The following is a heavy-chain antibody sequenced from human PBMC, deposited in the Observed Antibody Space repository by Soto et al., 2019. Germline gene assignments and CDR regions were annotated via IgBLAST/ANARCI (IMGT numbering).Heavy chain of an antibody. Sequence: QVQLQESGPGLVKPSQTLSLTCTVSGGSISSGGYYWSWIRQHPGKGLEWIGYIYYSGSTYYNPSLKSRVTISVDRSKNQFSLKLSSVTAAYTAVYYCARDNRRVRGAPSGRYFDLWGRGTLVTVSS. V-gene: IGHV4-31*03. CDR2: IYYSGST. CDR3: ARDNRRVRGAPSGRYFDL. D-gene: IGHD3-10*01. J-gene: IGHJ2*01. CDR1: GGSISSGGYY.